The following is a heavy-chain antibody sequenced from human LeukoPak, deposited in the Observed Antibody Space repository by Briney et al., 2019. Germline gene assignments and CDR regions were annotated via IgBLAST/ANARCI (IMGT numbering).Heavy chain of an antibody. D-gene: IGHD6-6*01. CDR2: ISSSGSSSGNTT. V-gene: IGHV3-11*04. CDR3: ARDIGMAALV. J-gene: IGHJ4*02. Sequence: PGGCLRLSYAASGFTFSDYYMTWIRQAPGKGLEWVSYISSSGSSSGNTTYYADSVKGRFTISRDNAKNSLYLQMNSLRAADTAVYYCARDIGMAALVWGQGTLVTVSS. CDR1: GFTFSDYY.